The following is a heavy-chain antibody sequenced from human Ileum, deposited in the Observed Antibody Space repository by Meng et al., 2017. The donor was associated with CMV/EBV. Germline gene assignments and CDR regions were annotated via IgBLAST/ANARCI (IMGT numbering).Heavy chain of an antibody. Sequence: AASGFSFDTDGMHWVRQAPGKGLEWVAIISSDGSNQHYADSVKGRFAISRDNSKNTLYLQMNSLRAEDTAVYYCAKGCTTFCYYIDFWGRGTLVTVSS. D-gene: IGHD2/OR15-2a*01. J-gene: IGHJ4*02. CDR3: AKGCTTFCYYIDF. V-gene: IGHV3-33*06. CDR2: ISSDGSNQ. CDR1: GFSFDTDG.